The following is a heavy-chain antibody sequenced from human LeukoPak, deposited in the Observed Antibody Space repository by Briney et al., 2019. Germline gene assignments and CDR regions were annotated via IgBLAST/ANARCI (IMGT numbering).Heavy chain of an antibody. D-gene: IGHD6-19*01. V-gene: IGHV1-2*02. Sequence: ASVKVSCKASGYTFTGYYMHWVRQAPGQGLEWMGWINPNSGGTNYAQKFQGRVTMTRDTSISTAYMELSRLRSDDTAVYYCATIPNPIGSSGPEEIDYWGQGTLVTVSS. CDR1: GYTFTGYY. CDR3: ATIPNPIGSSGPEEIDY. CDR2: INPNSGGT. J-gene: IGHJ4*02.